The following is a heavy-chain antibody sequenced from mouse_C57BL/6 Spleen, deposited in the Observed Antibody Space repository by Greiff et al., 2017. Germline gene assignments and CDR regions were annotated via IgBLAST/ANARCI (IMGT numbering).Heavy chain of an antibody. Sequence: DVKLQESGPGLVKPSQTVFLTCTVTGISITTGNYRWSWIRQFPGNKLEWIGYIYYSGTITYNPSLTSRTTITRDTPKNQFFLEMNSLTAEDTATYYCARGDYDPYYYAMDYWGQGTSVTVSS. CDR3: ARGDYDPYYYAMDY. D-gene: IGHD2-4*01. CDR1: GISITTGNYR. V-gene: IGHV3-5*01. J-gene: IGHJ4*01. CDR2: IYYSGTI.